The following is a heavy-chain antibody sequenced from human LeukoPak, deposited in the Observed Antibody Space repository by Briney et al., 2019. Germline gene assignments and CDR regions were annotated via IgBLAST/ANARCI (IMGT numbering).Heavy chain of an antibody. CDR3: ARNRYYYGSGSYGVPNWFDP. Sequence: SETLSLTCTVSGGSISSNSYYWGWIRQSPGKGLEWIGTIYYSGSTYYNLSLKSRVTISVDTSKNQFSLKLSSVTAADTAMYYCARNRYYYGSGSYGVPNWFDPWGQGTLVTVSS. CDR2: IYYSGST. J-gene: IGHJ5*02. D-gene: IGHD3-10*01. V-gene: IGHV4-39*01. CDR1: GGSISSNSYY.